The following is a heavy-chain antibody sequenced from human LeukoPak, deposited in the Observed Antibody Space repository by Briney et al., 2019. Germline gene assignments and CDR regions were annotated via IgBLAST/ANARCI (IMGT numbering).Heavy chain of an antibody. Sequence: GGSLRLSCAASAFTFSSYSMNWVRQAPGKGLEWVSYISSSGSTTYYADSVKGRFTISRDNAKNSLYLQMNSLRAEDTPVYYCASYCSTTSCYAVDYWGQGTLVTVSS. CDR3: ASYCSTTSCYAVDY. CDR1: AFTFSSYS. V-gene: IGHV3-48*01. CDR2: ISSSGSTT. D-gene: IGHD2-2*01. J-gene: IGHJ4*02.